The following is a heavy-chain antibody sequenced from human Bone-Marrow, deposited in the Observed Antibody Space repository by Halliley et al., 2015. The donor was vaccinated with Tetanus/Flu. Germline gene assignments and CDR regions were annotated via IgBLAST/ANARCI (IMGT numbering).Heavy chain of an antibody. CDR3: ARDRGFDNGGFDP. CDR2: LYSSGST. CDR1: GGSISSFY. D-gene: IGHD2-8*01. J-gene: IGHJ5*02. Sequence: LRLSCTVSGGSISSFYWTWIRQPPGKGLEWIASLYSSGSTYYNPSLKTRLTVSVNTSRNQFSLKLSSVTAADTAMYYCARDRGFDNGGFDPWGQGTLVTVPS. V-gene: IGHV4-59*01.